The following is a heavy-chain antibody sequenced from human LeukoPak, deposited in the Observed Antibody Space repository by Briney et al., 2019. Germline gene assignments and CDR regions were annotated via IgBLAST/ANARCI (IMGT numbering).Heavy chain of an antibody. CDR2: LFHSGST. V-gene: IGHV4-31*03. J-gene: IGHJ5*02. CDR1: GGSISIGGYY. Sequence: SQTLSLTCTVSGGSISIGGYYWSWIRQFPGKGLEWIGHLFHSGSTYYNPSLESRVTISEDASKNQFSLKLSSVTAADTAVYYCARGVNTVDPWGQGTLVTVSS. CDR3: ARGVNTVDP.